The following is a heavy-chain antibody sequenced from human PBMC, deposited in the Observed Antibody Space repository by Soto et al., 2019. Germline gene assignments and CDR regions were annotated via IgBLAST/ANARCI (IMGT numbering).Heavy chain of an antibody. CDR3: ARDIMNYYDSSGYVGYFDY. CDR1: GYTFTSYG. D-gene: IGHD3-22*01. CDR2: ISAYNGNT. V-gene: IGHV1-18*01. Sequence: GASVKVSCKASGYTFTSYGISWVRQAPGQGLERMGWISAYNGNTNYAQKLQGRVTMTTDTSTSTAYMELRSLRSDDTAVYYCARDIMNYYDSSGYVGYFDYWGQGTLVTVSS. J-gene: IGHJ4*02.